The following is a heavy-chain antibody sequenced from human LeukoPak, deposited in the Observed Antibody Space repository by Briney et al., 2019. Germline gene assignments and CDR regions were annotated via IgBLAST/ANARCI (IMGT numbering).Heavy chain of an antibody. Sequence: PSETLSLTCGVSGHFISSAYYWGWIRQPPGKGLEWIGNIYHSGDTYYNPSLKSRVTISVDTSNNQFSLKLSSVTAADTAMHYCARDQGLGGGFDYWGQGTLVTVSS. CDR2: IYHSGDT. V-gene: IGHV4-38-2*02. CDR3: ARDQGLGGGFDY. J-gene: IGHJ4*02. CDR1: GHFISSAYY. D-gene: IGHD3-16*01.